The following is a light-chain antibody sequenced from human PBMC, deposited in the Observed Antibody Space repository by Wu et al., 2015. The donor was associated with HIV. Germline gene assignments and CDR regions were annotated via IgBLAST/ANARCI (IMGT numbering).Light chain of an antibody. Sequence: EIVLTQSPATLSLSPGERATVSCRASQSVGPYVAWFQQKPGQAPRLLIYDASTRATGIPARFSGSGTGTDFTLTISSLEPEDFAVYYCQHRSNWPLTFGGGTKVEIK. J-gene: IGKJ4*01. V-gene: IGKV3-11*01. CDR1: QSVGPY. CDR2: DAS. CDR3: QHRSNWPLT.